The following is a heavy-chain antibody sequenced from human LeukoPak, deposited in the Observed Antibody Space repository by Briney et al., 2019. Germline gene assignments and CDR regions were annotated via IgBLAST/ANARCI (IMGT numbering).Heavy chain of an antibody. CDR2: LYNSGST. D-gene: IGHD4-17*01. CDR1: GGSISSYY. CDR3: ARVTTVYAFNI. V-gene: IGHV4-59*01. Sequence: SETLSLTCTVSGGSISSYYWSRIRQPPGKGLEWIGYLYNSGSTNYSPSLKSRVTISIDTSKNQFSLKLRSVTAADTAVYYCARVTTVYAFNIWGQGTMVTVSS. J-gene: IGHJ3*02.